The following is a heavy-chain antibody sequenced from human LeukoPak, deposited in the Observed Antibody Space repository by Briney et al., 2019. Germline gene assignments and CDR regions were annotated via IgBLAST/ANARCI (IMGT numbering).Heavy chain of an antibody. V-gene: IGHV1-69*13. Sequence: SVKVSCKASGGTFSSHPFTWVRQAPGQGLEWMGGVIPIFGTANYAQKFQGRVTITADESTSTAYMELSSLRSEDTAVYYCARGAINKYFDLWGRGILVTVSS. CDR2: VIPIFGTA. CDR1: GGTFSSHP. J-gene: IGHJ2*01. CDR3: ARGAINKYFDL. D-gene: IGHD1/OR15-1a*01.